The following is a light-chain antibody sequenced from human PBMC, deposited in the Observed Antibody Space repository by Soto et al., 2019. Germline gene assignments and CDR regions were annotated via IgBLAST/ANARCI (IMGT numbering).Light chain of an antibody. Sequence: QSALTQPASVSGSPGQSITVSCTGTSSAVGSYNLVSWYQQHPGKAPKLMIYEDTKRPSGVPNRFSGSKSGNTASLTISGLQAEDEADYYCCSYAGSTTHVVFGGGTKLTVL. CDR2: EDT. J-gene: IGLJ2*01. CDR3: CSYAGSTTHVV. CDR1: SSAVGSYNL. V-gene: IGLV2-23*01.